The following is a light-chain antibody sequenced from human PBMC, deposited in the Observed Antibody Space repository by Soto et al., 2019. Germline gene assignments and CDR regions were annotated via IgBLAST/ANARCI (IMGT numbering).Light chain of an antibody. J-gene: IGKJ2*01. Sequence: EIVLTQSPGTLSLSPGERATLSCRTSQTVSSTYLAWYQQKRGQAPRLLIYGTSNRATGIPDRFSGSGSGTDFNLTICRIEPEDFAVYHCQLYGSSPLYSFAQGTQLEIK. CDR3: QLYGSSPLYS. CDR1: QTVSSTY. V-gene: IGKV3-20*01. CDR2: GTS.